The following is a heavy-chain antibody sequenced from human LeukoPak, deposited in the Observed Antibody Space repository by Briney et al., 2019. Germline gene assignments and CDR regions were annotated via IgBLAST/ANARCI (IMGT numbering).Heavy chain of an antibody. D-gene: IGHD6-13*01. CDR1: GYSISSGYY. V-gene: IGHV4-38-2*02. CDR3: ARADREAAADVTHWFDP. J-gene: IGHJ5*02. Sequence: PSETLSLTCTVSGYSISSGYYWGWIRQPPGKGLEWIGSIYHSGSTYYNPSLKSRVTISVDTSKNQFSLKLSSVTAADTAVYYCARADREAAADVTHWFDPWGQGTLVTVSS. CDR2: IYHSGST.